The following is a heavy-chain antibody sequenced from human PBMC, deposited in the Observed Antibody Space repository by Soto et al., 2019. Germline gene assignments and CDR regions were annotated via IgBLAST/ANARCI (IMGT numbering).Heavy chain of an antibody. CDR3: ARSERSSGWFEAFDI. CDR1: GYTFTSYA. Sequence: ASVKVSCKASGYTFTSYAMHWVRQPPGQRLEWMGWINPGNGNTRYSQKFQGRVTITRDTSASTAYMELSSLRSEDTAVYYCARSERSSGWFEAFDIWGQGTMVTVSS. D-gene: IGHD6-19*01. J-gene: IGHJ3*02. CDR2: INPGNGNT. V-gene: IGHV1-3*01.